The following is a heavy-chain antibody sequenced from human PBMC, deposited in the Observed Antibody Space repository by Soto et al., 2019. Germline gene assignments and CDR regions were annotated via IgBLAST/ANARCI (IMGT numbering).Heavy chain of an antibody. CDR3: ARNLYYDFWSGLVSGMDV. V-gene: IGHV3-30-3*01. CDR1: GFTFSSYA. D-gene: IGHD3-3*01. Sequence: PGGSLRLSCAASGFTFSSYAMHWVRQAPGKGLEWVAVISYDGSNKYYADSVKGRFTISRDNSKNTLYLQMNSLRAEDTAVYYCARNLYYDFWSGLVSGMDVWGQGTTVTVSS. CDR2: ISYDGSNK. J-gene: IGHJ6*02.